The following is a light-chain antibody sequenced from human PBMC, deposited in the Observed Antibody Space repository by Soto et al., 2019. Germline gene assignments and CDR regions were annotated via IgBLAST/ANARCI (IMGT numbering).Light chain of an antibody. V-gene: IGKV3D-15*01. CDR2: GAS. J-gene: IGKJ4*01. CDR1: QNIFNN. Sequence: EIVMTQSPATLSVSPGERATLSCWAGQNIFNNLAWYQQKPGQPPRLLIYGASTRATGIPARFSGSGSGTEFTLTISSLQSEDFAVYYCQQRSNRPPGITFGGGTKVEIK. CDR3: QQRSNRPPGIT.